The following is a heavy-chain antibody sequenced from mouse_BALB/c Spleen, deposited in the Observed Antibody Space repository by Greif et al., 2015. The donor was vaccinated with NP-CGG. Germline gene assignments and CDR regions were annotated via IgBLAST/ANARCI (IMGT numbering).Heavy chain of an antibody. D-gene: IGHD4-1*01. Sequence: VKVVESGAELAKPGASVKMSCKASGYTFTSYWMHWVKQRPGQGLEWIGYINPSTGYTEYNQKFKDKATLTADKSSSTAYMQLSSLSSKDSAVYYCATGTYFDVWGAGTTVAVSS. CDR3: ATGTYFDV. CDR1: GYTFTSYW. J-gene: IGHJ1*01. CDR2: INPSTGYT. V-gene: IGHV1-7*01.